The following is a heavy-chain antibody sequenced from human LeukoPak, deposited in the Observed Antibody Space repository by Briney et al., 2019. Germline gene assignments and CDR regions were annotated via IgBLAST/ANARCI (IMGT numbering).Heavy chain of an antibody. CDR3: ARVRFLEWLSAYPYYYGMDV. CDR2: IYYSGST. V-gene: IGHV4-30-4*01. D-gene: IGHD3-3*01. CDR1: GGSISSGDYY. Sequence: SETLSLTCTVSGGSISSGDYYWSWIRQPPGKGLEWIEYIYYSGSTYYNPSLKSRVTISVDTSKNQFSLKLSSVTAADTAVYYCARVRFLEWLSAYPYYYGMDVWGQGTTVTVSS. J-gene: IGHJ6*02.